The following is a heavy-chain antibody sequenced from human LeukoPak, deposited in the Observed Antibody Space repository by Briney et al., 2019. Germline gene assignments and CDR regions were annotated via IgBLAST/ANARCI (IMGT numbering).Heavy chain of an antibody. CDR3: ARDQRPGWGEYFQH. CDR1: EFTFSSYG. Sequence: GGSLRLSCAASEFTFSSYGMHWVRQAPGRGLEWVAVIWYDGSNKYYADSVKGRFTISRDNSKNTVYLQMNSLRVEDTAVYYCARDQRPGWGEYFQHWGQGTLVTVSS. V-gene: IGHV3-33*01. J-gene: IGHJ1*01. CDR2: IWYDGSNK. D-gene: IGHD3-16*01.